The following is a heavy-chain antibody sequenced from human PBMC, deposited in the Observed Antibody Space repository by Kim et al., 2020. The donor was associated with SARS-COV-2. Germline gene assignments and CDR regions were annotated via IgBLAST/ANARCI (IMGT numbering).Heavy chain of an antibody. CDR2: INHSGST. CDR1: GGSFSGYY. J-gene: IGHJ6*04. CDR3: ARGGGVLSQALDV. D-gene: IGHD3-10*01. Sequence: SETLSLTCAVYGGSFSGYYWSWIRQPPGKGLEWIGEINHSGSTNYNPSLKSRVTISVDTSKNQFSLKLSSVTAADTALYYCARGGGVLSQALDVWGKGTTVTVSS. V-gene: IGHV4-34*01.